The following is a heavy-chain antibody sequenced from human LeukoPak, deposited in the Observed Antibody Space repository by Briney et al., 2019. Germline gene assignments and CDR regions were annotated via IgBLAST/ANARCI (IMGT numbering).Heavy chain of an antibody. D-gene: IGHD5-12*01. CDR2: IYYSGST. CDR1: GDSINSGSYY. CDR3: ARDNSGYGIFDS. V-gene: IGHV4-39*02. Sequence: SETLSLTCTVSGDSINSGSYYWGWIRQPPGKGLEWIGLIYYSGSTFYNPSLKSRVTISVDTSKNQFSLRLNAVTAADTAVYYCARDNSGYGIFDSWGQGTLVTVSS. J-gene: IGHJ4*02.